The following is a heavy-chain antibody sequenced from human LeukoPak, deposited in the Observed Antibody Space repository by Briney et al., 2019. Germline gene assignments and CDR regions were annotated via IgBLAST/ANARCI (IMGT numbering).Heavy chain of an antibody. D-gene: IGHD3-16*02. V-gene: IGHV3-7*01. Sequence: GGSLRLSCAASGFTFSSYWMSWVRQAPGKGLEWVANIKQDGSEKYYVDSVKGRFTISRDNAKNSLYLQMNSLRAEDTAVYYCASLLGGVIPYYFDYWGQGTLVTVSS. J-gene: IGHJ4*02. CDR2: IKQDGSEK. CDR3: ASLLGGVIPYYFDY. CDR1: GFTFSSYW.